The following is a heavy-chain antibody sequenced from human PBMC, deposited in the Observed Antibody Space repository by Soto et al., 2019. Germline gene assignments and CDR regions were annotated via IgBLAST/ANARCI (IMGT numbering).Heavy chain of an antibody. V-gene: IGHV1-8*01. CDR2: MNPNSGNT. D-gene: IGHD3-16*02. J-gene: IGHJ4*02. CDR1: GYTFTSYD. Sequence: QVPLVQSGAEVKKPGASVKVSCKASGYTFTSYDINWVRQATGQGLEWMGWMNPNSGNTGYAQKFQGRVTMTRNTSISTAYMELSSLRSEDTAVYYCARGDHDYIWGSYRPRLYYFDYWGQGTLVTVSS. CDR3: ARGDHDYIWGSYRPRLYYFDY.